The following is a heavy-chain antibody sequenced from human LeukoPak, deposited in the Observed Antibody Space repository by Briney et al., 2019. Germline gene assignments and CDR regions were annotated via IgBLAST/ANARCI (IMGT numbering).Heavy chain of an antibody. CDR3: AREVTIFGVARWGYMDV. CDR1: GYTFTSYA. J-gene: IGHJ6*03. CDR2: INAGNGNT. V-gene: IGHV1-3*01. Sequence: ASVKVSCKASGYTFTSYAMHWVRQAPGQRLEWMGWINAGNGNTKYSQKFQGRVTMTTDTSTSTAYMELRSLRSDDTAVYYCAREVTIFGVARWGYMDVWGKGTTVTVSS. D-gene: IGHD3-3*01.